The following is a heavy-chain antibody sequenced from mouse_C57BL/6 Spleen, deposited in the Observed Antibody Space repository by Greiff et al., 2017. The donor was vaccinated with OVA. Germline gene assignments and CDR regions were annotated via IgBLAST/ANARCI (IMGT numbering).Heavy chain of an antibody. CDR1: GYTFTDYN. J-gene: IGHJ2*01. CDR2: INPNNGGT. V-gene: IGHV1-22*01. CDR3: ARWDSNHFDY. D-gene: IGHD2-5*01. Sequence: EVQVVESGPELVKPGASVKMSCKASGYTFTDYNMHWVKQSHGQSLEWIGYINPNNGGTSYNQKFKGKATLTVNKSSSTAYMELRSLTSEDSAVYYCARWDSNHFDYWGQGTTLTVSS.